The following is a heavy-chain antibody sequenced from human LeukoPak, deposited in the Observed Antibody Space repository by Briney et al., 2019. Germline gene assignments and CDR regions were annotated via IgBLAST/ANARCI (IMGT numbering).Heavy chain of an antibody. D-gene: IGHD4-17*01. V-gene: IGHV1-58*02. CDR1: GFTFISSA. J-gene: IGHJ4*02. Sequence: VKVSCKASGFTFISSAMQWVRQARGQPLEGMGWIVVGSGNTNYAQKFQERVTITRNNSTSTAYMELSSLRSEDTAVYYCAADEMDYGDFDYWGQGTLVTVSS. CDR3: AADEMDYGDFDY. CDR2: IVVGSGNT.